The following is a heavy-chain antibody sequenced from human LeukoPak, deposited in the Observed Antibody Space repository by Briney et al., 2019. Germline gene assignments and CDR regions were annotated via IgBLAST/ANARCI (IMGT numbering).Heavy chain of an antibody. D-gene: IGHD1-26*01. CDR2: ISSSNRTI. CDR1: GFTFISYE. V-gene: IGHV3-48*03. CDR3: ARGIYSGSRGSFDY. Sequence: GGSLRLSCAASGFTFISYEMNWVRQAPGKGLEWVSYISSSNRTIYYADSVRGRFTISRDNAKNSLYLQMNSLRAEDTAIYYCARGIYSGSRGSFDYWGQGTLVTVSS. J-gene: IGHJ4*02.